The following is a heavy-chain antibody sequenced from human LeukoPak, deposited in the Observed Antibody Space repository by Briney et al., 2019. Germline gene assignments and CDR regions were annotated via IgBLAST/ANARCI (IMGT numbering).Heavy chain of an antibody. CDR3: ARDAFASSWPNYYYGMDV. J-gene: IGHJ6*02. Sequence: GGSLRLSCAASGFTLSTYSMNWVRQAPGKGLEWVSSISTGSSDIYYADSVKGRFTISRDNAKNSLYLQMNSLRVEDTAVYYCARDAFASSWPNYYYGMDVWGQGTMVTVS. D-gene: IGHD6-13*01. V-gene: IGHV3-21*01. CDR1: GFTLSTYS. CDR2: ISTGSSDI.